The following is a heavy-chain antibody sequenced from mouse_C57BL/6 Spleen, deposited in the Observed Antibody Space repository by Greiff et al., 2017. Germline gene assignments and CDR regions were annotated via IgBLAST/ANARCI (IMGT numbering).Heavy chain of an antibody. D-gene: IGHD4-1*01. CDR1: GYTFTNYW. J-gene: IGHJ4*01. V-gene: IGHV1-63*01. CDR2: IYPGGGYT. Sequence: VQLQQSGAELVRPGTSVKMSCKASGYTFTNYWIGWAKQRPGHGLEWIGDIYPGGGYTNYNEKFKGKATLTADKSSSTAYMQFSSLTSEDSAIYYCARRELGRHYAMDYWGQGTSVTVSS. CDR3: ARRELGRHYAMDY.